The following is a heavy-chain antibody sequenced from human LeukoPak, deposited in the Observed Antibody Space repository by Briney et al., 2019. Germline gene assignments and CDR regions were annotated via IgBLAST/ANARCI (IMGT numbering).Heavy chain of an antibody. CDR3: ARGYDIVVVPAAIREVNWFDP. CDR1: GGSFSGYY. V-gene: IGHV4-34*01. D-gene: IGHD2-2*02. J-gene: IGHJ5*02. CDR2: INHSGST. Sequence: SETLSLTCAVYGGSFSGYYWSWIRQPPGKGLEWIGEINHSGSTNYNPSLKSRVTISVDTSKNQFSLKLSSVTAADTAVYYCARGYDIVVVPAAIREVNWFDPWGQGTLVTVSS.